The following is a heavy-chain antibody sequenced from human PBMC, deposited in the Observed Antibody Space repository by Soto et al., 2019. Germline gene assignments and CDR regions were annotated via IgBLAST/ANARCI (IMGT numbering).Heavy chain of an antibody. CDR2: ISYDGSNK. Sequence: QVQLVESGGGVVQPGRSLRLSCAASGFTFSSYAMHWVRQAPGKGLEWVAVISYDGSNKYYADSVKGRFTISRDNSKNTLYLQMNSLRAEDTAVYYCARGSHYYDSSGYYHDYWGQGTLVTVSS. J-gene: IGHJ4*02. CDR3: ARGSHYYDSSGYYHDY. V-gene: IGHV3-30-3*01. CDR1: GFTFSSYA. D-gene: IGHD3-22*01.